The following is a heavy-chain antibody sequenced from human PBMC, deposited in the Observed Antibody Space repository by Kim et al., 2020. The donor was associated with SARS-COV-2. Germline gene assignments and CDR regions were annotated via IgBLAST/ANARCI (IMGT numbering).Heavy chain of an antibody. V-gene: IGHV3-53*01. CDR3: ASVNYYGSGSYSSDYYGMDV. D-gene: IGHD3-10*01. J-gene: IGHJ6*02. Sequence: RFTISRDNSKNTLYLQMNSLRAEDTAVYYCASVNYYGSGSYSSDYYGMDVWGQGTTVTVSS.